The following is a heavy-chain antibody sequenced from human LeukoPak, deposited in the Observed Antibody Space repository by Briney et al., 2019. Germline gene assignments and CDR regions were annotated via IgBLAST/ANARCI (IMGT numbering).Heavy chain of an antibody. CDR3: ASQRRGVGPEYFQH. V-gene: IGHV4-59*01. CDR2: IYYSGST. D-gene: IGHD3-10*01. J-gene: IGHJ1*01. CDR1: GGSISSYY. Sequence: SETLSLTCTVSGGSISSYYWSWIRQPPGKGLEWIGYIYYSGSTNYNPSLKSRVTISVDTSKNQFSLKLSSVTAADTAVYYCASQRRGVGPEYFQHWGQGTLVTVSS.